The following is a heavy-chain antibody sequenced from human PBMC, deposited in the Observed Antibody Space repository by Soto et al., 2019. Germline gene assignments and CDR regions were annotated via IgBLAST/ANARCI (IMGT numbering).Heavy chain of an antibody. D-gene: IGHD4-17*01. CDR2: INHSGST. CDR1: GGSFSCYY. CDR3: ASGNGGWFDP. V-gene: IGHV4-34*01. Sequence: SSETLSLTCAVYGGSFSCYYWSWIRQPPGKGLEWIGEINHSGSTNYNPSLKSRVTISVDTSKNQFSLKLSSVTAADTAVYYCASGNGGWFDPWGQGTLVTVSS. J-gene: IGHJ5*02.